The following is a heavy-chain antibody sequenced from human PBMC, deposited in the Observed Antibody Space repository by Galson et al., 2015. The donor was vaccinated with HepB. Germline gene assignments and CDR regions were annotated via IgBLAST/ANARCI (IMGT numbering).Heavy chain of an antibody. V-gene: IGHV6-1*01. CDR3: TRGVGSSTREGPDYYLDL. CDR2: AYYRSKWYN. J-gene: IGHJ2*01. CDR1: GDSVSRNSAA. Sequence: CAISGDSVSRNSAAWNWIRQSPSRGLEWLGRAYYRSKWYNDYAVSVKSRITISPEASKNQISLQLNSVTPEDTAVYYCTRGVGSSTREGPDYYLDLWGRGTLVTVSS. D-gene: IGHD6-13*01.